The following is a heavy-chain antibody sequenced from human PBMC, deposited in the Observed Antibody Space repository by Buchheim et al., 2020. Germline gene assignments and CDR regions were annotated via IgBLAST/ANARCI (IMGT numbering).Heavy chain of an antibody. CDR1: GESFSGYY. CDR3: ARGGGRYCTNGVCHLDY. Sequence: QVQLQQWGAGLLKPSETLSLTCAVYGESFSGYYWSWIRKPPGKGLEWIGEINHSGSTNYNPSLKSRVTISVDTSKNQFSLNLSSVIVADTAVYYCARGGGRYCTNGVCHLDYWGQGNL. V-gene: IGHV4-34*01. CDR2: INHSGST. J-gene: IGHJ4*02. D-gene: IGHD2-8*01.